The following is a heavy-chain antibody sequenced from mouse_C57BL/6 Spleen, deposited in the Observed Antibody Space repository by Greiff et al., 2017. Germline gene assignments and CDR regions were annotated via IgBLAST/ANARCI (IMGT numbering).Heavy chain of an antibody. D-gene: IGHD2-3*01. CDR1: GFTFSSYG. Sequence: EVKLMESGGDLVKPGGSLKLSCAASGFTFSSYGMSWVRQTPDKRLEWVATISSGGSYTYYPDSVKGRFTISRDNAKNTLYLQMSSLKSEDTAMYYCARRDGQGWFAYWGQGTLVTVSA. J-gene: IGHJ3*01. V-gene: IGHV5-6*02. CDR2: ISSGGSYT. CDR3: ARRDGQGWFAY.